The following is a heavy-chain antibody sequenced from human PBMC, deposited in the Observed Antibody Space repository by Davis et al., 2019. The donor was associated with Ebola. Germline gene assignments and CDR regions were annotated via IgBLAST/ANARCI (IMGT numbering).Heavy chain of an antibody. CDR2: INHSGST. Sequence: SETLSLTCTVSGGSISSGDYYWSWIRQPPGKGLEWIGEINHSGSTNYNPSLKSRVTISVDTSKNQFSLKLSSVTAADTAVYYCARGGEWLFRRSSTDSEKYYYYYYGMDVWGQGTTVTVSS. D-gene: IGHD3-3*01. J-gene: IGHJ6*02. CDR3: ARGGEWLFRRSSTDSEKYYYYYYGMDV. V-gene: IGHV4-61*08. CDR1: GGSISSGDYY.